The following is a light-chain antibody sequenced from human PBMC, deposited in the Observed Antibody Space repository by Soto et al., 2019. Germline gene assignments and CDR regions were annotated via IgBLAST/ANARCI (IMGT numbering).Light chain of an antibody. CDR2: TSD. Sequence: QSVLTQPPSASGTPGQTVTITCSGSRSNIGGNAVHWYQQLPGSAPKLLIHTSDKRPSGVPDRFSATKSAPSASLVISGLQAEEEADYYCAAWDGSLSGFVFGTGTKVTVL. J-gene: IGLJ1*01. CDR3: AAWDGSLSGFV. V-gene: IGLV1-44*01. CDR1: RSNIGGNA.